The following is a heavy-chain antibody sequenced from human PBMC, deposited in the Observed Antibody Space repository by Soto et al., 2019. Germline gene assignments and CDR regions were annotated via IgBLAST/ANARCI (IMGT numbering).Heavy chain of an antibody. Sequence: QVQLQESGPGLVKPSETLSLTCTVSGGSVSSGSYYWSWIRQPPGKGLEWIGYIYYSGSTNYNPSRKSRVTISVDTSKSRFSLELSSVTAADTAVYYCAREGGGWNYEGWFDPWGQGTLVTVSS. D-gene: IGHD1-7*01. CDR3: AREGGGWNYEGWFDP. CDR1: GGSVSSGSYY. J-gene: IGHJ5*02. V-gene: IGHV4-61*01. CDR2: IYYSGST.